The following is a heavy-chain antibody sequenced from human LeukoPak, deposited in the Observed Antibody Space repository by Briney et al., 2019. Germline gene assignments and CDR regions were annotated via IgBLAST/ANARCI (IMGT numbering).Heavy chain of an antibody. CDR3: ASPLDYYDSSGYHY. CDR1: GGTFSSYA. Sequence: SVKVSCKASGGTFSSYAISWVRQAPGQGLGWMGGIIPIFGTANYAQKFQGRVTITTDESTSTAYMELSSLRSEDTAVYYCASPLDYYDSSGYHYWGQGTLVTVSS. D-gene: IGHD3-22*01. V-gene: IGHV1-69*05. J-gene: IGHJ4*02. CDR2: IIPIFGTA.